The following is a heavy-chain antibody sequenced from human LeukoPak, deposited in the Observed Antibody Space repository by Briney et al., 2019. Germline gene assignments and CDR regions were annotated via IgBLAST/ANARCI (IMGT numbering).Heavy chain of an antibody. CDR2: ISGSGGST. D-gene: IGHD3-10*01. Sequence: GSLRLSCAVSGFTFSNYAMSWVRQAPGKGLEWVSAISGSGGSTYYADSVKGRFTISRDNAKNSLYLQMNSLRAEDTAVYYCARELWFGELYHEDYWGQGTLVTVSS. CDR3: ARELWFGELYHEDY. J-gene: IGHJ4*02. V-gene: IGHV3-23*01. CDR1: GFTFSNYA.